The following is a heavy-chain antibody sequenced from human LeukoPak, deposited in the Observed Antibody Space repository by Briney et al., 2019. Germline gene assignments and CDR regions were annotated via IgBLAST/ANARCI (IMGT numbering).Heavy chain of an antibody. Sequence: PSETLSLTCTVSGGSISSYYWNWIRQPPGKGLEWIGYIYYSGSTNYNPSLKSRVTISVDTSKNQFSVKLSSVTAADTAVYYCARFFYDSSGYYYFDYWGQGTLVTVSS. CDR3: ARFFYDSSGYYYFDY. J-gene: IGHJ4*02. CDR2: IYYSGST. CDR1: GGSISSYY. V-gene: IGHV4-59*01. D-gene: IGHD3-22*01.